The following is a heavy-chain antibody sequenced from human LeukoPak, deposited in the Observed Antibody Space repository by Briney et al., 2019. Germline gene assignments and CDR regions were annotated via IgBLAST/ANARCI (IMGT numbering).Heavy chain of an antibody. V-gene: IGHV4-59*02. CDR3: ARGGEDSYPFDY. CDR1: CVSVSSYY. CDR2: IYYSATT. D-gene: IGHD5-24*01. Sequence: PSETLSLTCTVSCVSVSSYYWSWIRQPPGKGPEWIGFIYYSATTKYNPSLMSRVTISVDTSKKQFSLNLASVHAEDTAEHYCARGGEDSYPFDYWREGTQVTVCS. J-gene: IGHJ4*02.